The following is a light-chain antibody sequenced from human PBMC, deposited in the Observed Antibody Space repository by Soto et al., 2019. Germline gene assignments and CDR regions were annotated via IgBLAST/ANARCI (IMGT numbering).Light chain of an antibody. CDR3: QNYNSAPFT. Sequence: DIQLTQSPSSLSASVGDRVTITCRASQGISNYLAWYQQKPGGVPKFLISAASTVQSGVPSRFSGSGSGTDFTLSINRLQPEDVATYYCQNYNSAPFTFGPGTKVDLK. CDR2: AAS. J-gene: IGKJ3*01. CDR1: QGISNY. V-gene: IGKV1-27*01.